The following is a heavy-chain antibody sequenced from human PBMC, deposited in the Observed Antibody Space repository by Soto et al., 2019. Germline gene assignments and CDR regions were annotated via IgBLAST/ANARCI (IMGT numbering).Heavy chain of an antibody. CDR3: ARGGWRHIDY. CDR1: GGSVTTYY. D-gene: IGHD3-3*01. CDR2: IYYSGST. J-gene: IGHJ4*02. V-gene: IGHV4-59*08. Sequence: SETLSLTCSVSGGSVTTYYWSWIRQPPGKGLEWIGYIYYSGSTNYNPSLKSRVTISVDTSKNQFSLKLSPVTAADTAVYYCARGGWRHIDYWGQGTLVTVSS.